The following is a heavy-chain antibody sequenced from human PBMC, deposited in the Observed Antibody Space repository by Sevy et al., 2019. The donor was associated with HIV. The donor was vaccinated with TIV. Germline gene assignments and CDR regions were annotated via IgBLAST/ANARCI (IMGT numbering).Heavy chain of an antibody. CDR2: IYYNGHI. V-gene: IGHV4-59*08. CDR1: GGSITSLY. J-gene: IGHJ4*02. CDR3: AGENAWGRGYS. Sequence: SETLSLTCTVSGGSITSLYWNWIRQPPGKGLEWIANIYYNGHINYNPSLKSRVTLSLDPSKNQCSLRLSSVTVADTAMYYCAGENAWGRGYSWGQGTLVTVSS. D-gene: IGHD1-26*01.